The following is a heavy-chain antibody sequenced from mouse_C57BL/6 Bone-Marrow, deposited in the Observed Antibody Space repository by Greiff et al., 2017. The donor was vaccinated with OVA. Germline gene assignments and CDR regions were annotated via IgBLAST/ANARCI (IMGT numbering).Heavy chain of an antibody. Sequence: EVQLQQSGPELVKPGASGEISCKASGYTFTDYYMNWVKQSHGKSLEWIGDINPNNGGTSYNQKFKGKATLTVDKSSSTAYMELRSLTSEDSAVYYCARGRGYYLDYWGQGTSVTVSS. CDR2: INPNNGGT. D-gene: IGHD2-3*01. CDR3: ARGRGYYLDY. V-gene: IGHV1-26*01. J-gene: IGHJ4*01. CDR1: GYTFTDYY.